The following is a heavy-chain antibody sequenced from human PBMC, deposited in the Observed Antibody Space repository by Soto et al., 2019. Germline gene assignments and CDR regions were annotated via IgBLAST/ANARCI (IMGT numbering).Heavy chain of an antibody. J-gene: IGHJ3*02. D-gene: IGHD4-17*01. Sequence: EVQLLESGGALVQPGRSLRLSCAASGFTFSSYAMSWVRQAPGKGLEWVSAISGSGGSTYYADAVKGRFTISRDNSKNTLYLQMNSLRAEDTSVYYCAKDWDSYGDYCRGLAFDIWGQGTMVTVSS. V-gene: IGHV3-23*01. CDR2: ISGSGGST. CDR3: AKDWDSYGDYCRGLAFDI. CDR1: GFTFSSYA.